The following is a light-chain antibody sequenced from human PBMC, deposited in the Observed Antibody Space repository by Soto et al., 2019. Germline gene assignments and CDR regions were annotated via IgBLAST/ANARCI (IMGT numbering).Light chain of an antibody. Sequence: EIVLTQSPGTLSLSPGERATLSCRASQSVSSSYLAWYQQKPGQAPRLLIYGTSTRASGIPDRFSGSGSGTDFTLTISALEPEDFAVYFCHQHGNSPPYSFGQGTKLEIE. V-gene: IGKV3-20*01. CDR1: QSVSSSY. CDR2: GTS. CDR3: HQHGNSPPYS. J-gene: IGKJ2*01.